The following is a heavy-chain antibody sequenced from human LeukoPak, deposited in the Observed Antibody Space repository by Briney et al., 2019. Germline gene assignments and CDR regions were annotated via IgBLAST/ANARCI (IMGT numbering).Heavy chain of an antibody. CDR1: GGSIRSYY. CDR2: VYTIGT. D-gene: IGHD3-10*01. Sequence: SETLSLTCTVSGGSIRSYYWNWLRQPASKRLEWIGRVYTIGTNYHPSLKSRVTMSVDTSKKQISLKLSSVTAVDTAVYYCAGSMIRDNYYYYMDVWGKGSTVTVSS. J-gene: IGHJ6*03. V-gene: IGHV4-4*07. CDR3: AGSMIRDNYYYYMDV.